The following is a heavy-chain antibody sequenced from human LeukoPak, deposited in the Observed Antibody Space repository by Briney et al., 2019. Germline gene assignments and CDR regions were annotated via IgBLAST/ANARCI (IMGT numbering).Heavy chain of an antibody. CDR1: GFSFSSYA. D-gene: IGHD3-10*01. CDR2: ISGGGDVT. Sequence: GGSLRLSCAPSGFSFSSYAMSWVRQAPGKGLEWVSTISGGGDVTYYADSVKGRFTISRDNSKNTLYLQMNSLRVEDTAVYYCARDSSMLRGPLVIYYFDFWGQGTLATVSS. CDR3: ARDSSMLRGPLVIYYFDF. J-gene: IGHJ4*02. V-gene: IGHV3-23*01.